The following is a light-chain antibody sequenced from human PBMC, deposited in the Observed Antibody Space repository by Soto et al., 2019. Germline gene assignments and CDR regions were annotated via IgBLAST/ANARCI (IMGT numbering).Light chain of an antibody. Sequence: QSALTQPASVSGSPGQSITISCTGTSSDIGSYDYVSWYQQHPGKAPNLIISEFTDRPSAVSNRFSGSKSGNTASLPISGLQAEDEADYYCSSFTSTSTRLFGSGTNVTVL. CDR1: SSDIGSYDY. CDR3: SSFTSTSTRL. V-gene: IGLV2-14*01. CDR2: EFT. J-gene: IGLJ1*01.